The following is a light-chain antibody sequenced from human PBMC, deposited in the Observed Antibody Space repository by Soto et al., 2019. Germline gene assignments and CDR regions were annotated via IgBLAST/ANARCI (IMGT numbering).Light chain of an antibody. Sequence: QSVLTQPPSVSGAPGQRVTISCTGRSSNIGAGYDVHWYQQLPGTAPKLLIYGNSNRPSGVPDRFSGSKSGTSASLAITGLQAEDEADYYCQSYDSSLWVFGGGTKLTVL. CDR1: SSNIGAGYD. CDR2: GNS. J-gene: IGLJ3*02. V-gene: IGLV1-40*01. CDR3: QSYDSSLWV.